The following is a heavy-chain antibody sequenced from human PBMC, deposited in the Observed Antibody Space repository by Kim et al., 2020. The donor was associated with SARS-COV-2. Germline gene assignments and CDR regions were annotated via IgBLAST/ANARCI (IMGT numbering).Heavy chain of an antibody. J-gene: IGHJ5*02. Sequence: GGSLRLSCAASGFTFSSYSMNWVRQAPGKGLEWVSYISSSSSTIYYADSVKGRFTISRDNAKNSLYLQMNSLRDEDTAVYYCARDWGYCSGGSCYDGGWFDPWGQGTLVTVSS. D-gene: IGHD2-15*01. CDR2: ISSSSSTI. CDR1: GFTFSSYS. V-gene: IGHV3-48*02. CDR3: ARDWGYCSGGSCYDGGWFDP.